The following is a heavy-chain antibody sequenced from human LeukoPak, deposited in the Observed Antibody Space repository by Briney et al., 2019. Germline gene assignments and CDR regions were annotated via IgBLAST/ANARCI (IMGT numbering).Heavy chain of an antibody. J-gene: IGHJ6*02. CDR2: INHSGST. CDR3: ARDSYYSKMDV. Sequence: SETLSLTCAVYGGSFSGYYWSWIRQPPGKGLEWIGEINHSGSTNYNPSLKSRVTISVDTSKNQFSLKLNSLTAADTAVYYCARDSYYSKMDVWGQGTTVTVSS. V-gene: IGHV4-34*01. CDR1: GGSFSGYY.